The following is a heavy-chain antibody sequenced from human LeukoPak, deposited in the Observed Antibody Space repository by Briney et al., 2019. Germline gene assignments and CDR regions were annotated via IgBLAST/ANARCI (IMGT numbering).Heavy chain of an antibody. Sequence: ASVKVSCKASAYRFSSNHMHWVRHAPGQGLERKGIIKFGGGGTTYAQKFQGRIAMTRDTSTTTFYMDLNNLRFEDTAVYYCARDSNWAFDSWGQGTLVTVSS. CDR1: AYRFSSNH. V-gene: IGHV1-46*01. CDR3: ARDSNWAFDS. D-gene: IGHD1-1*01. CDR2: IKFGGGGT. J-gene: IGHJ4*02.